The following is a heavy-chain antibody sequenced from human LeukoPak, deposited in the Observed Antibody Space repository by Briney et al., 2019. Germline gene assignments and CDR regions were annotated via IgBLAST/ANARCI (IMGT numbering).Heavy chain of an antibody. V-gene: IGHV3-30*18. CDR3: VKGVHPPPREITPGD. CDR1: GFMFSGYG. D-gene: IGHD1-14*01. J-gene: IGHJ4*02. Sequence: PGGSLRLSCAASGFMFSGYGIHWVRQAPGKGLEWLAVVSHVGIHQCYAQSVRGRFTISRDNFRNSVFLEMDSLGVEDTAVYYCVKGVHPPPREITPGDWGQGTLVVVDS. CDR2: VSHVGIHQ.